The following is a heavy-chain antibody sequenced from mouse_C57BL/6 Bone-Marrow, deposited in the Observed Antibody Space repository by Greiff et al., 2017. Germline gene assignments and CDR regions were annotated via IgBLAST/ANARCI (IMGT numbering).Heavy chain of an antibody. J-gene: IGHJ2*01. CDR2: IYPRSGNT. V-gene: IGHV1-81*01. Sequence: QVQLQHSGAELARPGASVKLSCKASGYTFTSYGISWVKQRTGQGLEWIGEIYPRSGNTYYNEKFKGKATLTADKSSSTAYMELRSLTSEDSAVYFCARKKFLLPFDYWGQGTTLTVSS. CDR3: ARKKFLLPFDY. D-gene: IGHD2-1*01. CDR1: GYTFTSYG.